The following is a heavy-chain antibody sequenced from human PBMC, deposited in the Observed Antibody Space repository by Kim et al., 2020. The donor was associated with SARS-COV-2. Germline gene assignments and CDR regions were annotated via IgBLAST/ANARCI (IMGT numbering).Heavy chain of an antibody. CDR3: ARDQEITIFGAMYYFDY. J-gene: IGHJ4*02. Sequence: ASVKVSCKASGYTFTSYYMHWVRQAPGQGLEWMGIINPSGGSTSYAQKFQGRVTMTRDTSTSTVYMELSSLRSEDTAVYYCARDQEITIFGAMYYFDYWGQGTLVTVSS. CDR2: INPSGGST. V-gene: IGHV1-46*01. CDR1: GYTFTSYY. D-gene: IGHD3-3*01.